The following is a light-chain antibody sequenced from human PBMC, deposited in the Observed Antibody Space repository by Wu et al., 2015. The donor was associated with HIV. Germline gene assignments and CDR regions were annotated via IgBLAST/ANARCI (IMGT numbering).Light chain of an antibody. CDR1: QSVSSSY. CDR3: QQYGSLPRT. CDR2: GAS. V-gene: IGKV3-20*01. J-gene: IGKJ1*01. Sequence: EIVLTQSPGTLSLSPGERATLSCRASQSVSSSYLAWYQQKPGQAPRLLIYGASSRATGIPDRFSGSGSGTDFTLTISRPEPEDFAVYYCQQYGSLPRTFGQGTKVEIK.